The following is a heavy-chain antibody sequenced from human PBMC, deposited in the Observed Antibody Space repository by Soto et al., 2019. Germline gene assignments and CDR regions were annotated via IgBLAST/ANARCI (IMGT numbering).Heavy chain of an antibody. Sequence: GGSLKLSCAASGLIVRKNYMSWVRQAPGKGLEWVPILYSSGRTYYADSVKGRFTISRDNSTNTLYLHMNSLRADDTAVYYCARHLGQYNYVFIGYRQLGYFVLCGRG. D-gene: IGHD3-9*01. CDR2: LYSSGRT. CDR1: GLIVRKNY. CDR3: ARHLGQYNYVFIGYRQLGYFVL. V-gene: IGHV3-53*01. J-gene: IGHJ2*01.